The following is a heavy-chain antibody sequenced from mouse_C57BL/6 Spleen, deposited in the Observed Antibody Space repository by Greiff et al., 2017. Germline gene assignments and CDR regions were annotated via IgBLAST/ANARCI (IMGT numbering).Heavy chain of an antibody. Sequence: EVQLQESGPGLVKPSQSLSLTCSVTGYSITSGYYWNWIRQFPGNKLEWMGYISYDGSNNYNPSLKNRISITRDTSKNQFFLKLNSVTTEDTATYYCARDYYGSSDYWGQGTSVTVSS. V-gene: IGHV3-6*01. D-gene: IGHD1-1*01. CDR1: GYSITSGYY. CDR3: ARDYYGSSDY. CDR2: ISYDGSN. J-gene: IGHJ4*01.